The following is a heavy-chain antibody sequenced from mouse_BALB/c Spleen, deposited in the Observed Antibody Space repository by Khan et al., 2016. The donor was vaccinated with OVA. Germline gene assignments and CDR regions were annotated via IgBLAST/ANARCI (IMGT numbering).Heavy chain of an antibody. V-gene: IGHV3-2*02. CDR3: ARWFAY. Sequence: EVQLVETGPGLVKPSQSLSLTCTVTGYSITSDYAWNWIRQFPGNKLEWMGYITYNGGTSYHPSLKSRISITRDTSKHQFFLRLNSVTTEDSATYYCARWFAYWGQGTLVTVS. CDR1: GYSITSDYA. CDR2: ITYNGGT. J-gene: IGHJ3*01.